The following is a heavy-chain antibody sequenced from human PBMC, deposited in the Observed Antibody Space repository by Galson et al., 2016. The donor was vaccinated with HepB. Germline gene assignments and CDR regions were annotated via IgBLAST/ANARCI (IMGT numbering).Heavy chain of an antibody. CDR1: GASIRRYY. CDR3: ATITFAHGFDN. D-gene: IGHD3-10*01. V-gene: IGHV4-59*12. CDR2: IYHIGNT. Sequence: SETLSLTCTVSGASIRRYYWSWIRQSPGKGLGWIGYIYHIGNTDYNPSLESRVTISLDTSKSLFSLILRSVTAADTAVYYCATITFAHGFDNWGQGTPGTGSS. J-gene: IGHJ3*02.